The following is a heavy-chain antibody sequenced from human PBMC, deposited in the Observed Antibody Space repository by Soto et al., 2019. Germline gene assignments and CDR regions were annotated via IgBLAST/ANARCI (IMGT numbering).Heavy chain of an antibody. D-gene: IGHD3-10*01. CDR3: AREPFGRFDP. Sequence: QMQLVQSGPEVKKPGSSVKVSCKASGDSFGSYAVSWVRQAPGQGLEWMGAIITVFGTTNYTQKFQGRVTITADDSTTTAYMELSSLRSDDTAGHYCAREPFGRFDPWGQGTLVTVAS. CDR1: GDSFGSYA. CDR2: IITVFGTT. J-gene: IGHJ5*02. V-gene: IGHV1-69*01.